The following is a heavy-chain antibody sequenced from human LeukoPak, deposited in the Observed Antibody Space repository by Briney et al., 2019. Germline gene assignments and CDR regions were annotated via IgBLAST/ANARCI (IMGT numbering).Heavy chain of an antibody. CDR2: ISAYNGNT. CDR1: GYTFTSYG. J-gene: IGHJ3*02. V-gene: IGHV1-18*01. D-gene: IGHD2-21*02. CDR3: ARNCGGDCYAHDAFDI. Sequence: GASVKVSCKASGYTFTSYGISWVRQAPGQGLEWMEWISAYNGNTNYAQKLQGRVTMTTDTSTSTAYMELRSLRSDDTAVYYCARNCGGDCYAHDAFDIWGQGTMVTVSS.